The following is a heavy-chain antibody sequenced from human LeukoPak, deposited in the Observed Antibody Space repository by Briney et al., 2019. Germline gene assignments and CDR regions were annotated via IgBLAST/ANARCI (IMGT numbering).Heavy chain of an antibody. CDR2: INHSGST. Sequence: AETLSLTWAVDGGSFSGYDWSWIRQPPGKGLEWIGEINHSGSTNYNPSLKSRVTISVDTSKNQLSLKLSSVPAADTAVYYCARARVTRHRSGRTWFDPWGQGTLVTVSS. V-gene: IGHV4-34*01. D-gene: IGHD6-19*01. CDR3: ARARVTRHRSGRTWFDP. CDR1: GGSFSGYD. J-gene: IGHJ5*02.